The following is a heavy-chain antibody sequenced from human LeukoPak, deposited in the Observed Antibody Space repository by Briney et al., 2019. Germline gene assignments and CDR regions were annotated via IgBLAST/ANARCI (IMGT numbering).Heavy chain of an antibody. CDR1: GGTFSSYA. Sequence: ASVKVSCKASGGTFSSYAISWVRQAPGQGLEWMGGIIPIFGTANYAQKFQGRVTITADESTSTAYMELSSLRSEDTAMYYCAKGTKPVMTIPDYWGQGILVTVSS. D-gene: IGHD1/OR15-1a*01. J-gene: IGHJ4*02. V-gene: IGHV1-69*13. CDR2: IIPIFGTA. CDR3: AKGTKPVMTIPDY.